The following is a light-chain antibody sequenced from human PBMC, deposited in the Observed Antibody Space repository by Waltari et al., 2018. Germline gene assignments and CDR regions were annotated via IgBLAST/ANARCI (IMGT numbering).Light chain of an antibody. Sequence: VGTETPLSLSVAPGQPASIACKCSQSLLYSDGKTYMYWDLQKPGQPPHTLIYQVSNRFSVLPDSFRGRASEAAFTLNVTRVDAEDVGVYYCMHAVQPPYPFSPAPKLAI. CDR1: QSLLYSDGKTY. CDR3: MHAVQPPYP. CDR2: QVS. V-gene: IGKV2D-29*01. J-gene: IGKJ2*01.